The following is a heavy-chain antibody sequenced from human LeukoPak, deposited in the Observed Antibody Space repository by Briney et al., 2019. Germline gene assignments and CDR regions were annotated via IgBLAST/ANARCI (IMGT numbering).Heavy chain of an antibody. CDR1: GGSISSYY. J-gene: IGHJ6*03. CDR2: IYYSGST. D-gene: IGHD2-2*01. V-gene: IGHV4-59*01. CDR3: ASGPSGVRYCSSTSCDARDYYYMDV. Sequence: SETLSLTCTVSGGSISSYYWSWIRQPPGKGLEWIGYIYYSGSTNYNPSLKSRVTISVDTSKNQFSLKLSSVTAADTAVYYCASGPSGVRYCSSTSCDARDYYYMDVWGKGTTVTVSS.